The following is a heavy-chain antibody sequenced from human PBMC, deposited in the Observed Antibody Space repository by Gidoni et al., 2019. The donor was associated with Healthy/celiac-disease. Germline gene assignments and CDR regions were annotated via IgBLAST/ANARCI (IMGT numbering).Heavy chain of an antibody. D-gene: IGHD4-17*01. J-gene: IGHJ3*02. CDR2: SYYRGST. Sequence: QLPLQASGPGLVKPSETLSLPCTVSGRSISSSSYYWGWHRPPPGKGLEWIGSSYYRGSTDYNPSLKSRVTISVDTSKNQFSLKLSSVTAADTAVYYCASSTTEAFDIWGQGTMVTVSS. CDR3: ASSTTEAFDI. CDR1: GRSISSSSYY. V-gene: IGHV4-39*01.